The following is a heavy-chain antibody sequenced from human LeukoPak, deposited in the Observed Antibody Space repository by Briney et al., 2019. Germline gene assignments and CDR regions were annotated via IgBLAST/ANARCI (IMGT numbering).Heavy chain of an antibody. CDR3: ARDYTTAVAGKLLGY. CDR1: GFTFSSYW. Sequence: PGRSLRLSCAASGFTFSSYWMHWVRQAPGKGLVWVSRINSDGSSTNDADSVKGRFTISRDNAKNTLYLQMNSLRVEDTAVYYCARDYTTAVAGKLLGYWGQGTLVTVSS. CDR2: INSDGSST. V-gene: IGHV3-74*01. D-gene: IGHD6-19*01. J-gene: IGHJ4*02.